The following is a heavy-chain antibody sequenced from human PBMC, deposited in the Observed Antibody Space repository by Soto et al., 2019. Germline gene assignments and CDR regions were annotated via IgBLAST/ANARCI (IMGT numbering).Heavy chain of an antibody. D-gene: IGHD2-2*01. CDR3: ARALDYQLLSWFDP. J-gene: IGHJ5*02. V-gene: IGHV1-69*01. Sequence: QVQLVHSGAEVTKPGSSVKVSCKASGCTFSSYAISWVRQAPGQGLERMGGINPIFGTANYAQKFQGRVTIDASESTRTGYMELISLRYEDTAVYDCARALDYQLLSWFDPWGQGTLVTVSS. CDR2: INPIFGTA. CDR1: GCTFSSYA.